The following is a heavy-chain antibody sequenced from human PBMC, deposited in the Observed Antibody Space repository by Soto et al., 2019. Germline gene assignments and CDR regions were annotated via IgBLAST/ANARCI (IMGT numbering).Heavy chain of an antibody. CDR2: IKTKAEGGTT. D-gene: IGHD6-19*01. V-gene: IGHV3-15*07. CDR3: TTDTRWAVAGSPTQDY. J-gene: IGHJ4*02. CDR1: RFTCSNAW. Sequence: EVQLVESGGGLVKPGGSLRLSCAASRFTCSNAWMNWVRQAPGRGLEWVGRIKTKAEGGTTDFTAPVKGRFTISRDDSKNTLYLQMNSLRTEDTAVYYCTTDTRWAVAGSPTQDYWGQGTLVTVSS.